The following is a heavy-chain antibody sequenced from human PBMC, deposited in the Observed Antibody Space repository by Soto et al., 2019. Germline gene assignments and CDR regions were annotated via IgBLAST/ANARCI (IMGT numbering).Heavy chain of an antibody. CDR3: ARTAGGRVRGALDI. D-gene: IGHD6-13*01. V-gene: IGHV3-30-3*01. CDR1: GFTFSSYG. J-gene: IGHJ3*02. Sequence: QPGGSLRLSCVASGFTFSSYGMHWVRQAPGKGLEWVAVIPNTENKKYYADSVKGRFTISRDNSQNTLFLQMDSLMSEDTAVYYCARTAGGRVRGALDIWGQGTMVTV. CDR2: IPNTENKK.